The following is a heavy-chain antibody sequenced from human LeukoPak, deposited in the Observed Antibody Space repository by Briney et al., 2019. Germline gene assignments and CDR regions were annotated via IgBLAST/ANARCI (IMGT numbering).Heavy chain of an antibody. CDR2: IYTSGST. CDR3: ARTPFLFGVVILWFDP. Sequence: SQTLSLTXTVSGGSISSGSYYWSWIRQPAGKGLEWIGRIYTSGSTNYNPSLKSRVTISVDTSKNQFSPKLSSVTAADTAVYYCARTPFLFGVVILWFDPWGQRTLVTVSS. D-gene: IGHD3-3*01. J-gene: IGHJ5*02. CDR1: GGSISSGSYY. V-gene: IGHV4-61*02.